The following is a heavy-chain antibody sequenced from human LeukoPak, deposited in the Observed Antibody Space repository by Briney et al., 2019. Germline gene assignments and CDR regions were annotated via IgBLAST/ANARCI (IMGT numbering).Heavy chain of an antibody. Sequence: SLXLSCAASGFTFSSYGMHWVRQAPGKGLEWVAVISYDGSNKYYADSVKGRFTISRDNSKNTLYLQMNSLRAEDTAVYYCVRAEFDYWGQGTLVTVSS. CDR1: GFTFSSYG. CDR3: VRAEFDY. V-gene: IGHV3-30*03. J-gene: IGHJ4*02. CDR2: ISYDGSNK. D-gene: IGHD4-17*01.